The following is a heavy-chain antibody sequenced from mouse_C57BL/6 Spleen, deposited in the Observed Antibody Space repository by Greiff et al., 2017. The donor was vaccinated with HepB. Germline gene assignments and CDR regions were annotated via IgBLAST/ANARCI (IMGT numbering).Heavy chain of an antibody. J-gene: IGHJ3*02. V-gene: IGHV1-15*01. Sequence: VQLQQSGAELVRPGASVTLSCKASGYTFTDYEMNWVEQTPVHGLEWIGAIDPETGGTAYTQKFKGKDILTADKSSSTAYMEHRSLTSEDSAVYYCTRWNWVGWGQGTLVTVSA. CDR3: TRWNWVG. CDR2: IDPETGGT. D-gene: IGHD4-1*01. CDR1: GYTFTDYE.